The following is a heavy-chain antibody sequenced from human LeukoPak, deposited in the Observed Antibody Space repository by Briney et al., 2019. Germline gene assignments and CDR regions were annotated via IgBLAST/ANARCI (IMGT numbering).Heavy chain of an antibody. Sequence: ASVKVSCKASGYTFTSYAMNWVRQAPGQGLGWMGWINTNTGNPTYAQGFTGRFVFSLDTSVSTAYLQISSLKAEDTAVYYCARAITMVRGAHYYYYGMDVWGQGTTVTVSS. CDR3: ARAITMVRGAHYYYYGMDV. CDR1: GYTFTSYA. D-gene: IGHD3-10*01. CDR2: INTNTGNP. J-gene: IGHJ6*02. V-gene: IGHV7-4-1*02.